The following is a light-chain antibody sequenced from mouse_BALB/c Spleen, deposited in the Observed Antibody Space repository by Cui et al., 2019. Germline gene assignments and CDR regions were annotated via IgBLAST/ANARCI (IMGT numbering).Light chain of an antibody. V-gene: IGKV4-91*01. CDR3: RQGSSIPRIT. Sequence: EIMLTQSPPTMAASPLEKITITCRASSSISSDYLHWYQQKPGLSPKLLIYRTSNQASGVPARFSGSGSGTSYSLTIGTMEAEDVATYYCRQGSSIPRITFGAGTKLELK. CDR1: SSISSDY. CDR2: RTS. J-gene: IGKJ5*01.